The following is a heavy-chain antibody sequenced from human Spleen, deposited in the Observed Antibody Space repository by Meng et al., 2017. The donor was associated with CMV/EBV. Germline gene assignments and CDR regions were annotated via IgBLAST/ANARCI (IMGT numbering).Heavy chain of an antibody. V-gene: IGHV1-46*01. Sequence: KAVGYTFTSHYIHWVRQAPGQGLEWMGIINPSGGRATYAQKFQGRVSMTRDSSTSTVYMDLSSLRSEDTAVYYCARGGIFGVVVINYWGQGTLVTVSS. D-gene: IGHD3-3*01. CDR1: GYTFTSHY. CDR2: INPSGGRA. J-gene: IGHJ4*02. CDR3: ARGGIFGVVVINY.